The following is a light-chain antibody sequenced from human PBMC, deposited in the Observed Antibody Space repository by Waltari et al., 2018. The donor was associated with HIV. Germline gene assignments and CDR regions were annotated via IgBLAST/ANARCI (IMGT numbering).Light chain of an antibody. CDR2: SNN. J-gene: IGLJ2*01. Sequence: QSVLTQPPSASGTPGQRVTISCSGSSSNIGSNTVNWYQQLPGTAPKLLIYSNNQRPAVVPDRFSGSKSGTSASLAISGLQSEDEADYYCAAWDDSLNGPGVVFGGGTKLTVL. CDR1: SSNIGSNT. CDR3: AAWDDSLNGPGVV. V-gene: IGLV1-44*01.